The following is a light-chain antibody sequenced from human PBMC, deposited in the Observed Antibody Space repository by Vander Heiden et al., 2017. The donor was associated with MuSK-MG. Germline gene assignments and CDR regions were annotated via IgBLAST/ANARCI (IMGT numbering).Light chain of an antibody. CDR2: VVS. CDR3: HQDRSPLT. CDR1: RSVSNTY. V-gene: IGKV3-20*01. Sequence: EIVLKQTPGTLSLSPGESATISCRASRSVSNTYLAWYQQKPGQPPRLLIYVVSTRATGIPDRFSGSGSGTAFTPTISRLDPEDFSVYYCHQDRSPLTFGQGTKLEIK. J-gene: IGKJ2*01.